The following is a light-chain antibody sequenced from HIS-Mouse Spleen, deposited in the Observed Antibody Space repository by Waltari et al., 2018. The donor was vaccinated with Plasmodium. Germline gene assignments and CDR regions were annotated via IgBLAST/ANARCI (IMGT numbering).Light chain of an antibody. J-gene: IGKJ4*01. V-gene: IGKV1-33*01. CDR3: QQYYSYPSLT. CDR1: QDISNY. Sequence: DIQMTQSPSSLSASVGDRVTITCQASQDISNYLNWYQQKPGKAPKLLIYDASNLETGVPSRFSGSGSGTDFTLTISCLQSEDFATYYCQQYYSYPSLTFGGGTKVEIK. CDR2: DAS.